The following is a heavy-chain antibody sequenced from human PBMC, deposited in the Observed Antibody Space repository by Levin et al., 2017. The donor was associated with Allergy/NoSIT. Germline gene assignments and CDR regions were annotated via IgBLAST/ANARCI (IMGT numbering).Heavy chain of an antibody. J-gene: IGHJ4*02. CDR2: INPNSGGT. V-gene: IGHV1-2*02. Sequence: PGESLKISCKASGYTFTGYYMHWVRQAPGQGLEWMGWINPNSGGTNYAQKFQGRVTMTRDTSISTAYMELSRLRSDDTAVYYCARDSDSSGWSDYWGQGTLVTVSS. CDR3: ARDSDSSGWSDY. D-gene: IGHD6-19*01. CDR1: GYTFTGYY.